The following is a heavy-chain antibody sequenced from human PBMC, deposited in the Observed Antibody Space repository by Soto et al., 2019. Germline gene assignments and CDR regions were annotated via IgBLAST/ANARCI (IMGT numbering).Heavy chain of an antibody. CDR2: IYPGDSDS. J-gene: IGHJ5*02. Sequence: LGESLKISCKVSGYSFSTSWMGWVRRLPGKGLEWMGIIYPGDSDSRYGPSFEGHVTFSVDKSISTAYLEWSSLKASDTAIYYCARLSRRVAQESNYFDPWGQGTLVTVSS. D-gene: IGHD2-8*01. V-gene: IGHV5-51*01. CDR3: ARLSRRVAQESNYFDP. CDR1: GYSFSTSW.